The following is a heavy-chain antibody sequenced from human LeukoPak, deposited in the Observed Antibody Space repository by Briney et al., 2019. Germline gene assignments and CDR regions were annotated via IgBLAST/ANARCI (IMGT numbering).Heavy chain of an antibody. CDR3: ARRTRRYFGWFDP. CDR1: GYSISSGYY. V-gene: IGHV4-38-2*02. Sequence: PSETLSLTCTVSGYSISSGYYWGWIRQPPGKGLEWIGSIYHSGSTNYNPSLKSRVTISVDTSKNQFSLKLSSVTAADTAVYYCARRTRRYFGWFDPWGQGTLVTVSS. CDR2: IYHSGST. J-gene: IGHJ5*02. D-gene: IGHD3-9*01.